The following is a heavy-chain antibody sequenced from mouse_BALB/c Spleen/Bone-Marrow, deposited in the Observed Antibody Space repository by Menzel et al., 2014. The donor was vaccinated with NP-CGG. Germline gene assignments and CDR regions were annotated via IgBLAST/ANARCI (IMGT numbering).Heavy chain of an antibody. V-gene: IGHV1S81*02. CDR2: INPSNGGT. D-gene: IGHD1-1*01. CDR1: GYTFTSFY. CDR3: TRGSYGSSQYYFDY. J-gene: IGHJ2*01. Sequence: VQLQQSGAELVKPGASVKLSCKASGYTFTSFYMYWVKQRPGQGFERIGGINPSNGGTNFNEKFKSKATLTLDKSSSTAYMQLSSLTSEDSAVYYCTRGSYGSSQYYFDYWGQGTTLTVSS.